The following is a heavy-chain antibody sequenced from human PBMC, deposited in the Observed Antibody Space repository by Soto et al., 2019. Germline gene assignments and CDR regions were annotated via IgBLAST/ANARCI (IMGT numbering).Heavy chain of an antibody. CDR2: IIPIFGTA. V-gene: IGHV1-69*13. J-gene: IGHJ6*02. CDR3: AGGKLKLLYYYGMDV. D-gene: IGHD3-10*01. Sequence: SVKVSCKASGGTFSSYAISWVRQAPGQGLEWMGGIIPIFGTANYAQKFQGRVTITADESTSTAYMELSSLRSEDTAVYYCAGGKLKLLYYYGMDVWGQGTTVTVSS. CDR1: GGTFSSYA.